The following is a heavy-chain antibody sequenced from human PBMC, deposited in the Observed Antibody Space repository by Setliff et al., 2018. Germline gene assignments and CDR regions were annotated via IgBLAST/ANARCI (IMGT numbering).Heavy chain of an antibody. CDR3: ARLQGGWGLSTGAAAFDI. CDR1: GYSISSGYY. V-gene: IGHV4-38-2*01. CDR2: IYHSGST. J-gene: IGHJ3*02. D-gene: IGHD1-26*01. Sequence: PSETLSLTCAVSGYSISSGYYWGWIRQPPGKGLEWIGSIYHSGSTYYNPSLKSRVTISVDTSKNQFSLKLSSVTAADTAVYYCARLQGGWGLSTGAAAFDIWGQGTMVTVSS.